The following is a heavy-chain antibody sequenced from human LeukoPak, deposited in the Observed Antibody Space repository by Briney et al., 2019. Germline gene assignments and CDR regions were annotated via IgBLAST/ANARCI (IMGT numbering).Heavy chain of an antibody. CDR1: GFTFSSYG. CDR3: ANNYYDSSGYYYPDY. V-gene: IGHV3-30*02. J-gene: IGHJ4*02. Sequence: GGSLRLSCAASGFTFSSYGMHWVRQAPGKGLEWVAFIRYDGSNKYYADSVKGRFTISRDNSKNTLYLQMNSLRAEDTAVYYCANNYYDSSGYYYPDYWGQGTLVTVSS. D-gene: IGHD3-22*01. CDR2: IRYDGSNK.